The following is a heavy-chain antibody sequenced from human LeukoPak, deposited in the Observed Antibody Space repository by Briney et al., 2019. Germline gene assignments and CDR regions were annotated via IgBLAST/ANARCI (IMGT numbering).Heavy chain of an antibody. J-gene: IGHJ4*02. D-gene: IGHD3-10*01. V-gene: IGHV4-31*03. CDR2: IYYSGST. CDR3: AREALLWFGRYFGY. Sequence: SETLSLTCTVSGGSISSGGYYWSWIRQHPGKGLEWNGYIYYSGSTYYNPSLKSRVTISVDTSKNQLSLKLSSVTAADTAVYYCAREALLWFGRYFGYWGQGTLVTVSS. CDR1: GGSISSGGYY.